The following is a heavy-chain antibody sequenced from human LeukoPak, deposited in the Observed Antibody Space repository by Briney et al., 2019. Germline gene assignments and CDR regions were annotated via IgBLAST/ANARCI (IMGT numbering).Heavy chain of an antibody. CDR3: AKDEAVAGSDFFDY. V-gene: IGHV3-23*01. Sequence: GGSLRLTCAASGFTFRIYAMTWVRQAPGKGLEWVSTIIGNGGTTYYADSVKGRRAISRDSSKNTVFLQLNSLRAEDTAVYFCAKDEAVAGSDFFDYWGRGTLVTVSS. CDR2: IIGNGGTT. J-gene: IGHJ4*02. CDR1: GFTFRIYA. D-gene: IGHD6-19*01.